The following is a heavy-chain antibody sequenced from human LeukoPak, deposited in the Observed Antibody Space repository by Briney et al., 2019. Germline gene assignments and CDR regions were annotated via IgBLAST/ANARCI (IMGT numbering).Heavy chain of an antibody. CDR1: GFTFRSYA. Sequence: GGSLRLSCAASGFTFRSYAMSWVRQAPGNGLEWVSAIGGSDGKTYYADSVKGRFTIYRDNSKNTVYLQMNSLGAEDTAVYYCVQDWAWGAFGYWGQGTLVTVSS. V-gene: IGHV3-23*01. D-gene: IGHD7-27*01. CDR2: IGGSDGKT. J-gene: IGHJ4*02. CDR3: VQDWAWGAFGY.